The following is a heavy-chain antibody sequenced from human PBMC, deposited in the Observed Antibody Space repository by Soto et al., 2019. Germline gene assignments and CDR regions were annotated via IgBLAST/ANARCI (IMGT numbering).Heavy chain of an antibody. CDR3: AKRAPDWGNTLDY. V-gene: IGHV3-33*06. CDR1: GFTFSSYG. J-gene: IGHJ4*02. CDR2: IYYDGSKK. Sequence: QPGGSLRLSCAASGFTFSSYGMHWVRQAPGKGLEWVALIYYDGSKKYYADSVKGRFTVSRDNSKNTLSLQMNSLRAEDTAIYYCAKRAPDWGNTLDYWAQGTLVTVSS. D-gene: IGHD7-27*01.